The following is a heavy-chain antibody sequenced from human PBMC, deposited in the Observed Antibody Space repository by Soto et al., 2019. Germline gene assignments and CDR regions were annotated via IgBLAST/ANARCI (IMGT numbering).Heavy chain of an antibody. CDR2: ISYDGSNK. Sequence: PGGSLRLSCAASGFTFSSYGMHWVRQAPGKGLEWVAVISYDGSNKYYADSVKGRFTISRDNSKNTLYLQMNSLRAEDTAVYYCARVPLRQYNWNLYYYYYYMDVWGKGTTVTVSS. D-gene: IGHD1-20*01. V-gene: IGHV3-30*03. CDR1: GFTFSSYG. J-gene: IGHJ6*03. CDR3: ARVPLRQYNWNLYYYYYYMDV.